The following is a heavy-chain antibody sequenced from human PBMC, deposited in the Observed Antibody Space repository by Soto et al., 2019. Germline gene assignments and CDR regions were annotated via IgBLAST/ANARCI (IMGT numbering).Heavy chain of an antibody. CDR2: VSLGGGA. CDR1: GVSITSTNW. Sequence: QVQLQESGPGLVKPSETLSLTCAVSGVSITSTNWWSWVRQPPGKGLQWIGEVSLGGGATYNSSLKSRVTMSLANSHAQFSLTLSSVTAADTAVYFCASSTEHNTLKAWSLWGPAALVSVSS. D-gene: IGHD2-15*01. J-gene: IGHJ1*01. V-gene: IGHV4-4*02. CDR3: ASSTEHNTLKAWSL.